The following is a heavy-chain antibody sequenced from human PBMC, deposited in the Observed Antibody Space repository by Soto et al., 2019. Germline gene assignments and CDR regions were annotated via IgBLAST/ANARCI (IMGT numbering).Heavy chain of an antibody. CDR2: INPNSGDMGLHYPTRSGT. CDR3: ARKMVGDIYFDY. V-gene: IGHV1-2*02. J-gene: IGHJ4*02. Sequence: QVQLVQSGAEMKEPGASVRVSCKASGYAFTGYYLHWVRQSPGQGLEWMGWINPNSGDMGLHYPTRSGTYYAHKFQGRVTMTTDTSISTVYMELTWLRSDDTAVYYCARKMVGDIYFDYWGQGTLVTVSS. CDR1: GYAFTGYY. D-gene: IGHD2-8*01.